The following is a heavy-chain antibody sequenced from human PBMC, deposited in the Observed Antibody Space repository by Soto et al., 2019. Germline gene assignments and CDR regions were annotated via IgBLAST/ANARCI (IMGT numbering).Heavy chain of an antibody. CDR2: IIPILGVA. Sequence: SVKVSCKASGGTFSSHIISWVRQAPGQGLEWMGRIIPILGVANYAQKFQGRVTITADKSTNTAYMELRSLRSDDTAVYYCARDSPFLDSSGWYVDYWGQGTLVTVSS. CDR3: ARDSPFLDSSGWYVDY. CDR1: GGTFSSHI. V-gene: IGHV1-69*04. J-gene: IGHJ4*02. D-gene: IGHD6-19*01.